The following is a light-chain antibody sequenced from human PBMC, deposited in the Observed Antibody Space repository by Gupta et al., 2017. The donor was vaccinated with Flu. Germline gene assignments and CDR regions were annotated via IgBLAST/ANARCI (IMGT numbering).Light chain of an antibody. J-gene: IGLJ2*01. CDR1: SSNIGNTY. CDR2: DNN. CDR3: GTWDSSLSAPV. V-gene: IGLV1-51*01. Sequence: QSLFTQPPSVSASPAHKVTIPCSGSSSNIGNTYVSWYQQLPGTAPKLLIYDNNKRPSGIPDRFSGSKSGTSATLSITGLQTGDEADYYCGTWDSSLSAPVFGGGTKLTVL.